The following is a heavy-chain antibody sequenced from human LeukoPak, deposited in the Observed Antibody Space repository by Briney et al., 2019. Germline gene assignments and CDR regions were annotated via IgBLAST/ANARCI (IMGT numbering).Heavy chain of an antibody. J-gene: IGHJ4*02. CDR1: GFTSSSYA. D-gene: IGHD1/OR15-1a*01. CDR3: TLTTFGVVYYFDY. V-gene: IGHV3-30*04. Sequence: GRSLRLSCATSGFTSSSYAMHWVRQAPGKGLEWVALISYDGINQYYADSVKGRFIISRDNSKNTLYLQLNSLRLEDTAVYYCTLTTFGVVYYFDYWGQGTLVTVSS. CDR2: ISYDGINQ.